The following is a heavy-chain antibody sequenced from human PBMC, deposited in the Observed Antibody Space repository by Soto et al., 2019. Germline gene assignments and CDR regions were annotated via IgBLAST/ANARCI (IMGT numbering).Heavy chain of an antibody. D-gene: IGHD1-26*01. Sequence: GGSLRLSCAASGFTFSSYSMNWVRQAPGKGLEWVSSISSSSSYIYYADSVKGRFTISRDNAKNSLYLQMNSLRAEDTAVYYCARDNGRAAGVWGYFDYWGQGTLVTVSS. CDR3: ARDNGRAAGVWGYFDY. J-gene: IGHJ4*02. CDR1: GFTFSSYS. V-gene: IGHV3-21*01. CDR2: ISSSSSYI.